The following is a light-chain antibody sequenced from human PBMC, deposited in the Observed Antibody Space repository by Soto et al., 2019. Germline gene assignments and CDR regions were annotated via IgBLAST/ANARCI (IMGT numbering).Light chain of an antibody. CDR1: QDISVY. CDR3: QKFNTAPLT. J-gene: IGKJ5*01. Sequence: DIQMTQSPSSLSASVGDRVNITCRASQDISVYLAWYQQKPGKVPKLLIYSASTLQSGVPSRFSGSGSGTDFPLTISSLQPEDVATYYCQKFNTAPLTFGQGTRLEIK. V-gene: IGKV1-27*01. CDR2: SAS.